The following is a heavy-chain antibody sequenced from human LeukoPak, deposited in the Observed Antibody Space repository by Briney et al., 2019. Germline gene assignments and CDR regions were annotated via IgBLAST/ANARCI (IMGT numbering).Heavy chain of an antibody. Sequence: ASVKVSCKASGYTFTSYGISWVRQAPGQGLEWMGWISAYNGNTNYAQKLQGRVTMTTDTSTSTAYMELRSLRSADTAVYYCARDGMTTVVNAGYYFDYWGQGTLVTVSS. D-gene: IGHD4-23*01. J-gene: IGHJ4*02. V-gene: IGHV1-18*01. CDR2: ISAYNGNT. CDR3: ARDGMTTVVNAGYYFDY. CDR1: GYTFTSYG.